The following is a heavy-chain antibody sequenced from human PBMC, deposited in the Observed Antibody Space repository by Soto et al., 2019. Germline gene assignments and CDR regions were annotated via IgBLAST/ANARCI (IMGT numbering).Heavy chain of an antibody. Sequence: SLRLSCVASGFTFDDYGMSWVRQVPGKGLEWVSGINWNGGTIYYADSVKGRFTISRDNAKNSLYLQMNSLRAEDTAVYYCARDQGGWYNWFDPWGQGTLVTVSS. CDR1: GFTFDDYG. J-gene: IGHJ5*02. CDR2: INWNGGTI. V-gene: IGHV3-20*04. CDR3: ARDQGGWYNWFDP. D-gene: IGHD2-15*01.